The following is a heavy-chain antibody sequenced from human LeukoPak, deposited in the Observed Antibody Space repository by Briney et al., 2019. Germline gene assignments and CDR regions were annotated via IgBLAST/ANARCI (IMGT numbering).Heavy chain of an antibody. D-gene: IGHD3-22*01. CDR1: GYTFTGYY. J-gene: IGHJ4*02. V-gene: IGHV1-2*02. Sequence: GASVKVSCKASGYTFTGYYMHWVRQAPGQGLEWMGWINPNSGCTNYAQKFQGRVTMTRDTSISTAYMELSRLRSDDTAVYYCARDGTDDSSGYYYGIQYYFDYWGQGTLVSVS. CDR3: ARDGTDDSSGYYYGIQYYFDY. CDR2: INPNSGCT.